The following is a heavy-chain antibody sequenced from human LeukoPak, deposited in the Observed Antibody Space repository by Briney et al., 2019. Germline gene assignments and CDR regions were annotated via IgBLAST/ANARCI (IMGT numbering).Heavy chain of an antibody. J-gene: IGHJ4*02. CDR1: GYSFISNW. V-gene: IGHV5-51*01. CDR3: ARRGSSRHLDY. CDR2: IIHGDSNT. Sequence: GESLQFSSKAAGYSFISNWIGWGSQLPRKNREWMGSIIHGDSNTKYSPSFQGQVTISADKSISTAYLQWSSLKASDTAVYYCARRGSSRHLDYWGQGTPVTVSS. D-gene: IGHD6-6*01.